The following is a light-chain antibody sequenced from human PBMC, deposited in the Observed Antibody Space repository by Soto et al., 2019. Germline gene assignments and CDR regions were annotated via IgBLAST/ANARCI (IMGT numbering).Light chain of an antibody. V-gene: IGKV3-20*01. CDR2: RAS. Sequence: EIVLTQSPGTLSLSPGERATLSCRASQNFYSTNLAWYQQKPGQAPRLLIYRASSKATGIPARFSGSGSGTDFTLISSRLEPEDFAVSYCQHCGGSPLTFGGGTKVEI. CDR1: QNFYSTN. J-gene: IGKJ4*01. CDR3: QHCGGSPLT.